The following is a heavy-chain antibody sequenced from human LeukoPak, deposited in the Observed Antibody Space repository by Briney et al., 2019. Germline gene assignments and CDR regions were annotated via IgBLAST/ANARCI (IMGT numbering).Heavy chain of an antibody. Sequence: SETLSLTCAVYGGSFSGYYWSWIRQPPGKGLEWIGEINHSGSTNYNPSLKSRVTISVDTSKNRFSLKLSSVTAADTAVYYCARSKIVVVVAATGHAFDIWGQGTMATVSS. CDR2: INHSGST. D-gene: IGHD2-15*01. V-gene: IGHV4-34*01. CDR3: ARSKIVVVVAATGHAFDI. J-gene: IGHJ3*02. CDR1: GGSFSGYY.